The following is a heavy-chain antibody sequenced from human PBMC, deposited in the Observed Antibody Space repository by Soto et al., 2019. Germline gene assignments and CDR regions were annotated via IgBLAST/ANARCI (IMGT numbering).Heavy chain of an antibody. CDR1: GYTFTSYY. CDR3: ARGTRVAFMGPYYYYGMDV. J-gene: IGHJ6*02. V-gene: IGHV1-46*04. CDR2: INPSAGSA. Sequence: ASVKVSCKASGYTFTSYYMHWVRQAPGQGLEWMGIINPSAGSADFADSVKGRFTISRDNSKNTLYLQMSSLRAEDTAVYYCARGTRVAFMGPYYYYGMDVWGQGTTVTVSS.